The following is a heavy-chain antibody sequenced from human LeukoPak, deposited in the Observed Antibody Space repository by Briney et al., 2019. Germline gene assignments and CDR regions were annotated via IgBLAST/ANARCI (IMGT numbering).Heavy chain of an antibody. J-gene: IGHJ4*02. D-gene: IGHD4-11*01. CDR3: ARAVTLTDIDY. CDR2: INPNSGDT. V-gene: IGHV1-2*02. CDR1: GYTFTGYY. Sequence: ASVKVSCKASGYTFTGYYMNWVRQAPGQGLEWLGWINPNSGDTKYAQKFLGRVTMTSDTSINTGYMALSSLTSDDTAVYYCARAVTLTDIDYWGQGTLVTVSS.